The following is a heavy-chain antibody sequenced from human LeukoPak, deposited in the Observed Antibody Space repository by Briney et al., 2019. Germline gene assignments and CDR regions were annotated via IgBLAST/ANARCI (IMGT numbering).Heavy chain of an antibody. J-gene: IGHJ4*02. V-gene: IGHV3-21*01. CDR3: ARNYRSSSSHFDY. CDR1: GFTFNFYT. Sequence: PGGSLRLSCAASGFTFNFYTMNWVRQAPGKGLEWVSSINSSSNVIYYADLVKGRFTISRDNAKNSLYLQMNNLTAVDTAVYYCARNYRSSSSHFDYWGQGSLVTVSS. CDR2: INSSSNVI. D-gene: IGHD6-6*01.